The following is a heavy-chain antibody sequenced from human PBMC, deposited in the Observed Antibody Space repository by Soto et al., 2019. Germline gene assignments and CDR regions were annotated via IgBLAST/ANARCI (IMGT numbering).Heavy chain of an antibody. CDR2: ISGSADNT. CDR1: GFTFRRFA. J-gene: IGHJ5*02. V-gene: IGHV3-23*01. D-gene: IGHD3-10*01. CDR3: AKTGYGSDVLWWFDP. Sequence: EVQLLESGGGLVQPGGSLRLSCAASGFTFRRFAMSWVRQAPGKGLEWVSAISGSADNTYYADSVKGRFTISRDNSKNTLYMKMNSLRDEDTAVYYCAKTGYGSDVLWWFDPWGQGTLVTVSS.